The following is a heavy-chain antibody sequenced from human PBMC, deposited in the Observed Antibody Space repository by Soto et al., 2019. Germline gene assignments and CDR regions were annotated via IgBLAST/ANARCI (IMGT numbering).Heavy chain of an antibody. V-gene: IGHV1-18*01. J-gene: IGHJ6*02. CDR1: GYTFNSYG. D-gene: IGHD6-19*01. CDR2: ISVYRGNT. CDR3: VRSEMAAEYYYYGMDV. Sequence: ASVKVSCKTSGYTFNSYGISWVRQAPGQGLEWMGWISVYRGNTNYAQKFQGRVTMTTDTSTSTAYMELTSLRFDDTAVYYCVRSEMAAEYYYYGMDVWGQGTTVTVSS.